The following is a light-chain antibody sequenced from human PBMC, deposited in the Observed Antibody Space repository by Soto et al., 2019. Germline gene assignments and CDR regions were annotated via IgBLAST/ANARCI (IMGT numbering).Light chain of an antibody. Sequence: QSALTQPPSASGSPGQSVTISCTGTSSDVGTYNYVSWYQQHPGKAPKLMIYEVNKRPSGVPDRFSGSKSGNTASLTVSGLQAEDEADFYCSSYAGSNKLVFGGGTKVTVL. CDR1: SSDVGTYNY. CDR2: EVN. CDR3: SSYAGSNKLV. J-gene: IGLJ2*01. V-gene: IGLV2-8*01.